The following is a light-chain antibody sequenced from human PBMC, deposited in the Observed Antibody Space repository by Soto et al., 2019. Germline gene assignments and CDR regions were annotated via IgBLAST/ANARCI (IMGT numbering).Light chain of an antibody. CDR1: QGINIY. J-gene: IGKJ4*01. CDR2: AAS. CDR3: QQSTSTPAT. Sequence: MEMTEYPSSLSASVGGRVCISLLASQGINIYLAWYQQAAGQAPNLLIYAASTLQAGVPSRFRGIGSGTDFTLIISSLQPEDFATYLCQQSTSTPATCGGGTKVDIK. V-gene: IGKV1-39*01.